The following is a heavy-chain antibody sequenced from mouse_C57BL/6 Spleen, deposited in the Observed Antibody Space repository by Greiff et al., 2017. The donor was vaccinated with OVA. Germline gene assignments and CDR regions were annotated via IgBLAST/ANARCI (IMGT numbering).Heavy chain of an antibody. CDR3: ARPYGSSFHYFDY. V-gene: IGHV1-26*01. CDR2: INPNNGGT. D-gene: IGHD1-1*01. Sequence: VQLQQSGPELVKPGASVKISCKASGYTFTDYYMNWVKQSHGKSLEWIGDINPNNGGTSYNQKFKGKATLTVDKSSSTAYMELRSLTSEDSAVYYCARPYGSSFHYFDYWGQGTTLTVSS. CDR1: GYTFTDYY. J-gene: IGHJ2*01.